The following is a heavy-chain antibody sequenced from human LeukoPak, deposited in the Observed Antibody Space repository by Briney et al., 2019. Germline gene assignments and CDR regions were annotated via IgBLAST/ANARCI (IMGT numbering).Heavy chain of an antibody. CDR2: ISDDGSNK. J-gene: IGHJ3*02. CDR3: AREPHAFDI. CDR1: GFTFSSYA. Sequence: PGGSLRLSCAASGFTFSSYAMHWVRQAPGKGLEWVALISDDGSNKYYADSVKGRFTISRDNSKNTLYLQMNSLRAEDTAVYYCAREPHAFDIWGQGTMVTVSS. V-gene: IGHV3-30-3*01.